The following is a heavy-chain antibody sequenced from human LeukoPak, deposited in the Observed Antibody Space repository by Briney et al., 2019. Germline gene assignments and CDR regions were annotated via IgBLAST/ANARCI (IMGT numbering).Heavy chain of an antibody. V-gene: IGHV3-7*01. CDR2: IKQDGSEK. J-gene: IGHJ3*02. CDR1: GFTFSSYW. D-gene: IGHD6-19*01. Sequence: GGSLRLSCAASGFTFSSYWMSWVRQAPGKGLEWVANIKQDGSEKYYVDSVKGRFTISRDNAKNSLYLQVNSLRAEDTAVYYCARYGWYDAFDIWGQGTMVTVSS. CDR3: ARYGWYDAFDI.